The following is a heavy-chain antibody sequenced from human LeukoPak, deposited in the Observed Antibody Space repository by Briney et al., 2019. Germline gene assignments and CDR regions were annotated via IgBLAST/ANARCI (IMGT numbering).Heavy chain of an antibody. CDR2: TYYSSKWYN. CDR3: ARAMSRAFSL. CDR1: GDNVSNINAA. Sequence: SQTLSLTCVISGDNVSNINAAWNWIRQSPSRGLEWLGRTYYSSKWYNDYAVSLKSRIIINPDPSKNQFSLQLNSVTPEDTARYFCARAMSRAFSLWGQGTVVTVSS. V-gene: IGHV6-1*01. D-gene: IGHD3-10*01. J-gene: IGHJ3*01.